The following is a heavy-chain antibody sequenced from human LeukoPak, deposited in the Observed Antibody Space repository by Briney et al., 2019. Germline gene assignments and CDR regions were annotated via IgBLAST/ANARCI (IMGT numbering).Heavy chain of an antibody. J-gene: IGHJ4*02. V-gene: IGHV3-48*01. CDR2: ISSSSSTI. CDR3: ARPYSLRFLEWLPIYFDY. D-gene: IGHD3-3*01. CDR1: GFTFSSYS. Sequence: GGSLRLSCAASGFTFSSYSMNWVRQAPGKGLEWVSYISSSSSTIYYADSVKGRFTISRDNAKNSLYLQMNGLRAEDTAAYYCARPYSLRFLEWLPIYFDYWGQGTLVTVSS.